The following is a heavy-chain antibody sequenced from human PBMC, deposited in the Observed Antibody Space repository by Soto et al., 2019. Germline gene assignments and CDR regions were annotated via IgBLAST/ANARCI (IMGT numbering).Heavy chain of an antibody. CDR3: SRASERYYYDSRGYYYVQGRSTSKYNWFDP. CDR2: ISAYNGNT. J-gene: IGHJ5*02. D-gene: IGHD3-22*01. CDR1: GYTFTSYG. Sequence: ASVKVSCKASGYTFTSYGISWVRQAPGQGLEWMGWISAYNGNTNYAQKLQGRVTMTTDTSTSTAYMELRSLRSDDTAVYYCSRASERYYYDSRGYYYVQGRSTSKYNWFDPWG. V-gene: IGHV1-18*01.